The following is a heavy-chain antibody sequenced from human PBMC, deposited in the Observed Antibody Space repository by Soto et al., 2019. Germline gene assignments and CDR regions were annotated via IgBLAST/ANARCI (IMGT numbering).Heavy chain of an antibody. J-gene: IGHJ4*02. CDR3: VRLVSSGGYKGSYFDY. D-gene: IGHD6-19*01. Sequence: QLQLQESGPGLVKPSETLSLTCTVSGGSITRNNHYWGWIRQSPGKGLEWIGNILYSGSTTYNPSLKSRGTISGETSKNQSSLKMSSVTAAYTAVYYCVRLVSSGGYKGSYFDYWGQGTLVTVSS. CDR2: ILYSGST. V-gene: IGHV4-39*01. CDR1: GGSITRNNHY.